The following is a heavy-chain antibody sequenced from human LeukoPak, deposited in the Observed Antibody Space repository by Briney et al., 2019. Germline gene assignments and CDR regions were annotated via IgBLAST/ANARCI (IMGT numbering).Heavy chain of an antibody. Sequence: SETLSLTCTVSGGSIFSYYWRWIRQPPGKGLEWMGYIYYNRSTNYNPSLKSRATITLDTSKNKFSLRMSSVTAADTAVYYCARSYSNTGYYYYGMDVWGQGTLVTVSS. V-gene: IGHV4-59*01. J-gene: IGHJ6*02. D-gene: IGHD3-9*01. CDR1: GGSIFSYY. CDR2: IYYNRST. CDR3: ARSYSNTGYYYYGMDV.